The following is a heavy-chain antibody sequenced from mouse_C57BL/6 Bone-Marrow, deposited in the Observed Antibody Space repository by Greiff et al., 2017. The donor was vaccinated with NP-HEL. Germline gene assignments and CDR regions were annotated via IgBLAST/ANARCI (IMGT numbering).Heavy chain of an antibody. D-gene: IGHD3-1*01. V-gene: IGHV1-64*01. CDR3: ARSSYFHYYAMDY. CDR1: GYTFTSYW. Sequence: QVQLQQPGAELVKPGASVKLSCKASGYTFTSYWMHWVKQRPGQGLEWIGMIHPNSGSTNYNEKFKSKATLTVDKSSSTAYMQLSSLTSEDSAVYYCARSSYFHYYAMDYWGQGTSVTVSS. CDR2: IHPNSGST. J-gene: IGHJ4*01.